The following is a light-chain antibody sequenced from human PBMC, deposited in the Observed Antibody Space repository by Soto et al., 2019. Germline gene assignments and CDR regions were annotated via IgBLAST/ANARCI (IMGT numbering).Light chain of an antibody. CDR3: QQYHSYPLT. CDR2: QAS. V-gene: IGKV1-5*03. CDR1: QSLISW. J-gene: IGKJ4*01. Sequence: DIQMTQSPSTLSASVGDSVTITCRASQSLISWLTWYQQKPGKAPKLLIYQASSLKSGVPSRFSGSGSGTEFTLTISSLQPDDFATYYCQQYHSYPLTFGGGTKVEIK.